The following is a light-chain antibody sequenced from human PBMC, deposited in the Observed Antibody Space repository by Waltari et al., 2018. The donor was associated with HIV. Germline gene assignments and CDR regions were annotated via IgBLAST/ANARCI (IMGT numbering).Light chain of an antibody. Sequence: NFMLTQPHSVSESPGKTVTISCTGSSGSIASNYVQWYQQRPGSAPTTVIYEDNQRPSGVPDRFSGSIDSSSNPASLTISGLKTEDEADYDCQSYDSSNRWVFGGGTKLTVL. CDR1: SGSIASNY. V-gene: IGLV6-57*02. CDR2: EDN. CDR3: QSYDSSNRWV. J-gene: IGLJ3*02.